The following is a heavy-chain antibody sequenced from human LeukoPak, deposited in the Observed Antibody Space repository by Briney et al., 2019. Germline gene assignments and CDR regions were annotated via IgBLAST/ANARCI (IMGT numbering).Heavy chain of an antibody. CDR2: IYYSGST. Sequence: SETLSLTCTVSGGSISSYYWSWIRQPPGKGLEWIGYIYYSGSTNYNPSLKSRVTISVDTSKNQFSLKLSSVTAADTAVYYCARGYYSNYVDYWGQRTLVTVSS. V-gene: IGHV4-59*01. D-gene: IGHD4-11*01. CDR3: ARGYYSNYVDY. J-gene: IGHJ4*02. CDR1: GGSISSYY.